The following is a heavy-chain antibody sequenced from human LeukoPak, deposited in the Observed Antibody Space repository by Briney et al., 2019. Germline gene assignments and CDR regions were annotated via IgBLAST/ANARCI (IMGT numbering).Heavy chain of an antibody. CDR1: GFTFSSYW. CDR3: ARDTPGYSSGWYPDY. CDR2: IKQDGSEK. Sequence: GGSLRLSCAASGFTFSSYWMSWVRQAPGKGLEWVANIKQDGSEKYYVDSVKGRFTISRDNSKNTLYLQMNSLRAEDTAVYYCARDTPGYSSGWYPDYWGQGTLVTVSS. J-gene: IGHJ4*02. V-gene: IGHV3-7*01. D-gene: IGHD6-19*01.